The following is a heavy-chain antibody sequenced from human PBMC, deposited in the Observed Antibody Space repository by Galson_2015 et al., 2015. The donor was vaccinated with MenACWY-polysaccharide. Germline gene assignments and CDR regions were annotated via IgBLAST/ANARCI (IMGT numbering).Heavy chain of an antibody. V-gene: IGHV3-23*01. J-gene: IGHJ4*02. CDR3: AKDDTPTQYYYDSSGYHDN. Sequence: SLRLSCAASGFTFSSYAMSWVRQAPGKGLEWVSAISGSGGSTYYADSVKGRFTISRDNSKNTLYLQMNSLRAEDTAVYYCAKDDTPTQYYYDSSGYHDNWGQGTLVTVSS. CDR2: ISGSGGST. CDR1: GFTFSSYA. D-gene: IGHD3-22*01.